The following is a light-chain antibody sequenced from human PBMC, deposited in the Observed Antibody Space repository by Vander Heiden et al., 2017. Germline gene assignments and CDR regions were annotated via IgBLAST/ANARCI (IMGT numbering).Light chain of an antibody. V-gene: IGKV1-8*01. J-gene: IGKJ5*01. Sequence: AIRITQSPSSFSASTGDRVTITCRASQGISSYLAWYQQKPGKAPKLLIYAASTVQSGVPSRFSGSGSGTDFTLTISCLQSEDFATYYCQQYYSYPITFGQGTRLEIK. CDR1: QGISSY. CDR3: QQYYSYPIT. CDR2: AAS.